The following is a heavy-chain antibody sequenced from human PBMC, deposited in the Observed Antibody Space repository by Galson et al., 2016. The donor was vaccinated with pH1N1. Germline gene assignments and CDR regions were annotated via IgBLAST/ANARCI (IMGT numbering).Heavy chain of an antibody. CDR2: ISYDGSDQ. CDR3: AKASQYCRGGSCYANWLDP. J-gene: IGHJ5*02. D-gene: IGHD2-15*01. V-gene: IGHV3-30*04. Sequence: GLEWVAVISYDGSDQYYADSVKGRVTISRDNSKNTVYLLLNSVTTEDTAVYFCAKASQYCRGGSCYANWLDPWGQGTLVTVSS.